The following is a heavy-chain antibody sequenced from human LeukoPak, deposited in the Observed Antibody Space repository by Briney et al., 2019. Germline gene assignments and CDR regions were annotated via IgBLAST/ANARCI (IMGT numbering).Heavy chain of an antibody. Sequence: SVTVSCKASGGTFSSYAISWVRQAPGQGLEWMGGIIPIFGTANYAQKFQGRVTITADESTSTAYMELSSLRSEDTAVYYCARRHCSSTSCSNWFDPWGQGTLVTVSS. CDR3: ARRHCSSTSCSNWFDP. J-gene: IGHJ5*02. CDR2: IIPIFGTA. CDR1: GGTFSSYA. D-gene: IGHD2-2*01. V-gene: IGHV1-69*13.